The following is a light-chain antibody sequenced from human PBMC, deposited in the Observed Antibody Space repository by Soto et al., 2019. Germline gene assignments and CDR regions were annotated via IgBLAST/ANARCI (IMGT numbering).Light chain of an antibody. J-gene: IGKJ2*01. CDR3: QPFGSSPTT. CDR1: QSVISTY. V-gene: IGKV3-20*01. Sequence: IVLTQSPGTLSLSPGERATLSCRASQSVISTYLAWYQQQPGQAPRLLLYGASNRATGIPDRFSGSGSGTDFTLTSTRLEPEDFAVYFCQPFGSSPTTFGQGTKLDIK. CDR2: GAS.